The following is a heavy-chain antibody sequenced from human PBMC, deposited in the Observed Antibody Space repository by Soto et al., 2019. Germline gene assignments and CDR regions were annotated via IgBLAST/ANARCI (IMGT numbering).Heavy chain of an antibody. CDR1: GGSISSGDYK. D-gene: IGHD4-17*01. CDR3: ARSGDYVPFDY. CDR2: IYYSGYT. Sequence: QVQLQESGPGLLKPSQTLSLTCTVSGGSISSGDYKWSWIRQPPGKGLEWIGYIYYSGYTYNNPSLKSRVTISVDTSKNQFSLKLSSVTAADTAVYYCARSGDYVPFDYWGQGTLVTVSS. V-gene: IGHV4-30-4*01. J-gene: IGHJ4*02.